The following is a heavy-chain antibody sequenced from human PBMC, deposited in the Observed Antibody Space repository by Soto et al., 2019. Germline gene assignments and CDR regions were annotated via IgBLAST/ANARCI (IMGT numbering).Heavy chain of an antibody. J-gene: IGHJ5*02. CDR3: ARGDYGQYDAYNWFDP. D-gene: IGHD3-10*01. V-gene: IGHV4-34*02. CDR2: VCPGGRT. CDR1: GGSFNNYC. Sequence: QVRLQQWGAGLVRPSETLSLTCAVYGGSFNNYCWSWIRQPTGKGMEWIGEVCPGGRTNYSPTLKREVRIAVEGSKNQFSLRLNSVTVSATEVYYCARGDYGQYDAYNWFDPWGQGNLVIVAS.